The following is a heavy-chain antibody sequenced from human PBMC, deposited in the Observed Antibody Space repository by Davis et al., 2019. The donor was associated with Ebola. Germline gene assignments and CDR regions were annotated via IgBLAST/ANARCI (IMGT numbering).Heavy chain of an antibody. CDR2: IRSKANSYAT. D-gene: IGHD2-15*01. CDR3: TRHGCSGGSCYPFDY. Sequence: GESLTISCAASGFTFSGSAMHWVRQASGKGLEWVGRIRSKANSYATAYAASVKGRFTISRDDSKNTAYLQMNSLKTEDTAVYYCTRHGCSGGSCYPFDYWGQGTLVTVSS. J-gene: IGHJ4*02. CDR1: GFTFSGSA. V-gene: IGHV3-73*01.